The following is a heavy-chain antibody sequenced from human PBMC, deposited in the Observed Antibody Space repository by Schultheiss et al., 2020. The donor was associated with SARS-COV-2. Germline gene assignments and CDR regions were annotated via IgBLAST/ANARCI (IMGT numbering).Heavy chain of an antibody. J-gene: IGHJ4*02. CDR1: GGSISSYY. D-gene: IGHD1-26*01. CDR3: AREGGGLRPY. CDR2: INHSGST. Sequence: SETLSLTCTVSGGSISSYYWSWIRQPPGKGLEWIGEINHSGSTNYNPSLNSRVTISVDSSKNQFSLKLSSVTAADTAVYYCAREGGGLRPYWGQGTLVTVSS. V-gene: IGHV4-34*01.